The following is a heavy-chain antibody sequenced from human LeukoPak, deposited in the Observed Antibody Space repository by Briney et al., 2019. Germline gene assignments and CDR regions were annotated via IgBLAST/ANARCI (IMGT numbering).Heavy chain of an antibody. D-gene: IGHD3-16*01. V-gene: IGHV3-7*03. CDR1: GFTFSSYW. CDR3: ARKINYFDF. CDR2: IKQDESEK. Sequence: GGSLRLSCAASGFTFSSYWMSWVRQAPGKGLEWVAVIKQDESEKFYVDSVKGRFTVSRDNAKNSLYLQLNSLRAEDTAVYYCARKINYFDFWGQGTLVTVSS. J-gene: IGHJ4*02.